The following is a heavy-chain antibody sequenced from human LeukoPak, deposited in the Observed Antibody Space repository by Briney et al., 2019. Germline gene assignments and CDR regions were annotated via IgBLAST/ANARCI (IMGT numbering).Heavy chain of an antibody. CDR2: INAGNGNT. CDR3: ARVKDSSGWYQSFLFDY. D-gene: IGHD6-19*01. CDR1: GYTFTSYA. V-gene: IGHV1-3*01. Sequence: ASVKVSCKASGYTFTSYAMHWVRQAPGQRLEWMGWINAGNGNTKYSQKFQGRVTITRDTSASTAYMELSSLRSEDTTVYYCARVKDSSGWYQSFLFDYWGQGTLVTVSS. J-gene: IGHJ4*02.